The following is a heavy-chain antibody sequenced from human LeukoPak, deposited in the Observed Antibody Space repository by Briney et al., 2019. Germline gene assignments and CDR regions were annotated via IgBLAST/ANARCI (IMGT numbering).Heavy chain of an antibody. V-gene: IGHV2-70*04. CDR1: GFSLSTSGMR. J-gene: IGHJ4*02. Sequence: SGPALVKPTQTLTLTCTFSGFSLSTSGMRVSWIRQPPGKALEWLARIDWDDDKFYSTSLKTRLTISKDTSKDQVVLTMTNMDPVDTATYYCARTNCSAGSCYFLFDCWGQGTLVTVSS. D-gene: IGHD2-15*01. CDR3: ARTNCSAGSCYFLFDC. CDR2: IDWDDDK.